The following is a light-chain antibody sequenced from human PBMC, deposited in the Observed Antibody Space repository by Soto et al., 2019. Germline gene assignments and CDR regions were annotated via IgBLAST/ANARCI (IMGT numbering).Light chain of an antibody. CDR1: QSIGRW. J-gene: IGKJ2*01. CDR2: KAS. V-gene: IGKV1-5*03. CDR3: QDFNSYSYT. Sequence: DIQMTQSPSTLSASVGDRVAITCRASQSIGRWLAWYQQEPGQAPKLLISKASSLASGVPSRFSGSGSGTEFTLTISTLQPNDFATYYCQDFNSYSYTFGQGTKLEIK.